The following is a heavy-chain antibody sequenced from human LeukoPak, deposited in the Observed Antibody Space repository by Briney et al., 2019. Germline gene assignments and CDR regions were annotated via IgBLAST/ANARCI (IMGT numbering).Heavy chain of an antibody. CDR1: GGSINSANYY. Sequence: SETLSLTCTVSGGSINSANYYWGWLRQPPGRGVEWLGSIYYSETTYDNPSLKSRVTISIETSKNQFSLKLSSVTASDTAVYYCARQRADYYYYYVDVWGKGTTVAVS. J-gene: IGHJ6*03. CDR3: ARQRADYYYYYVDV. V-gene: IGHV4-39*01. CDR2: IYYSETT.